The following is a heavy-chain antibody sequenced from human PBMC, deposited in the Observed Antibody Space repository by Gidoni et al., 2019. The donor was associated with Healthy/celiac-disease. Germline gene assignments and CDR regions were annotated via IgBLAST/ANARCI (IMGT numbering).Heavy chain of an antibody. Sequence: EVQLVESGGGLVTPGGSLRLSCAASGFTFSNAWMSWVRQAPGKGLEWVGRIKSKTDGGTTDYAAPVKGRFTISRDDSKNTLYLQMNSLKTEDTAVYYCTTWFVVVPAGMDVWGQGTTVTVSS. D-gene: IGHD2-2*01. CDR2: IKSKTDGGTT. CDR3: TTWFVVVPAGMDV. J-gene: IGHJ6*02. CDR1: GFTFSNAW. V-gene: IGHV3-15*01.